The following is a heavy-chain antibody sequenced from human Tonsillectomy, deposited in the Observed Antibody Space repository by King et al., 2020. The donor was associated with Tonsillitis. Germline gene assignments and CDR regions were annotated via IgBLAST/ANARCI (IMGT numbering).Heavy chain of an antibody. CDR1: GATFNSYD. CDR2: IIPRLGRA. J-gene: IGHJ4*02. Sequence: QLVQSGAEVKRPGSSVKVSCKTSGATFNSYDISWVRQAPGQGLEWMGRIIPRLGRANYAQKFQGRVTITADKSTSTAYMELSSLRSEDTAVYYCARRLVGAVAGTPFDYWGQGTLVTVSS. V-gene: IGHV1-69*04. CDR3: ARRLVGAVAGTPFDY. D-gene: IGHD6-19*01.